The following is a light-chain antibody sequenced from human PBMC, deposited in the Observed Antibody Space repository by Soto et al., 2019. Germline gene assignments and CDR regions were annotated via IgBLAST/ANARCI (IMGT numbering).Light chain of an antibody. CDR2: MGF. V-gene: IGKV2-28*01. CDR3: MQALESPPT. Sequence: DIVMTQSPLSLPVTPGEPASISCRSSQSLLNRNGQNCLDWYLQKPGPSPQLLIHMGFIRASGVPDRFSGSGSGTYFTLTISRVEAEDVGVYYCMQALESPPTFGGGTNVEIK. J-gene: IGKJ4*01. CDR1: QSLLNRNGQNC.